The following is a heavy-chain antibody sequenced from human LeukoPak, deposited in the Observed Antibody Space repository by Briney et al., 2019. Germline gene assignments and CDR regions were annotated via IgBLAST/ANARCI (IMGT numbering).Heavy chain of an antibody. J-gene: IGHJ5*02. V-gene: IGHV1-2*02. Sequence: ASVKASCKASGYTFIDYYIHWVRQAPGQGLEWMGWINPNSGGTNYAQNFQGRVTMTRDTSIRTAYMELSSLKSDDTAVYYCANTYGSGSYFKGGFDPWGQGTLVTVSS. CDR2: INPNSGGT. D-gene: IGHD3-10*01. CDR1: GYTFIDYY. CDR3: ANTYGSGSYFKGGFDP.